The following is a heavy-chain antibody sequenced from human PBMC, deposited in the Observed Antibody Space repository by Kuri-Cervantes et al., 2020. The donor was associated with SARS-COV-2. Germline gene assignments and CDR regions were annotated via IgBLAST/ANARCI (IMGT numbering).Heavy chain of an antibody. CDR2: IKQDGSEK. CDR3: ARDPAAGLYYYYMDV. D-gene: IGHD6-13*01. V-gene: IGHV3-7*01. CDR1: GFTFSNAW. J-gene: IGHJ6*03. Sequence: GESLKISCAASGFTFSNAWMSWVRQAPGKGLEWVANIKQDGSEKYYVDSVKGRFTISRDNAKNSLYLQMNSLRAEDTAVYYCARDPAAGLYYYYMDVWGKGTTVTVSS.